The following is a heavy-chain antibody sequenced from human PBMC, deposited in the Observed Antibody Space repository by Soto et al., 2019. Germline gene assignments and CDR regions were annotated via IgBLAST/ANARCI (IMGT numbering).Heavy chain of an antibody. CDR1: GFTFSSYS. CDR2: ISSSSSYI. V-gene: IGHV3-21*01. Sequence: EVQLVESGGGLVKPGGSLRLSCAASGFTFSSYSMNWVRQAPGKGLEWVSSISSSSSYIYYADSVKGRFTISRDNAKNSLYLQMNSLRAEDTAVYYCARDSSSGYYYYGMDVWGQGTTVTVSS. D-gene: IGHD6-6*01. CDR3: ARDSSSGYYYYGMDV. J-gene: IGHJ6*02.